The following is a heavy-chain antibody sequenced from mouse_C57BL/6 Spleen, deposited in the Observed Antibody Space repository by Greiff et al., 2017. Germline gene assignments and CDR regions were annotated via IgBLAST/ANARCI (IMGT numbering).Heavy chain of an antibody. J-gene: IGHJ3*01. Sequence: VKLQESGAELMKPGASVKLSCKATGYTFTGYWIEWVRQRPGHGLEWIGDIIPGSGGTIYNEKFKGKATFTADTSSNTAYMQLSSLTTEDSAIYYCARSEDNSGYCWFAYWGKGTLVTVSA. D-gene: IGHD3-2*02. CDR3: ARSEDNSGYCWFAY. V-gene: IGHV1-9*01. CDR2: IIPGSGGT. CDR1: GYTFTGYW.